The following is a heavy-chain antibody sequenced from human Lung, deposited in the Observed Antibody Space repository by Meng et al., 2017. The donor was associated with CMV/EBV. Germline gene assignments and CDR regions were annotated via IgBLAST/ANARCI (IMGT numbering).Heavy chain of an antibody. V-gene: IGHV4-4*02. CDR2: IYHSGGT. Sequence: QLQLRVSGPGLVQPSGTLARPCAVSGVSISISTWWSWVRQPPGKGLEWIGEIYHSGGTNYNPSLRGRVTISLDKSKNQFSLTLRSVTAADTAVYYCARDPYATGWAGWGQGTLVTVSS. CDR3: ARDPYATGWAG. D-gene: IGHD6-19*01. CDR1: GVSISISTW. J-gene: IGHJ4*02.